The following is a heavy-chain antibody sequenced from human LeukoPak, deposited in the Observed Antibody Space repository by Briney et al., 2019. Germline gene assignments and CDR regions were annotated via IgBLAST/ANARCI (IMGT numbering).Heavy chain of an antibody. J-gene: IGHJ4*02. Sequence: SETLSLTCGVYGGSFSGYYWTWIRQPPGKGLEWIGEINHSGITNYNPSLKSRVTMSVDTSKNQFSLKLSSVTAADTAVYYCARDRSYVDYWGQGTLVTVSS. CDR2: INHSGIT. D-gene: IGHD2-2*01. V-gene: IGHV4-34*01. CDR3: ARDRSYVDY. CDR1: GGSFSGYY.